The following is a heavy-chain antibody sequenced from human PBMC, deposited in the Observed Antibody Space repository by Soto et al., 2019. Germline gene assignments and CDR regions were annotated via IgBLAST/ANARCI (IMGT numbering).Heavy chain of an antibody. Sequence: ESGVGVVQPGRSLRLSCAASGFTFSSYGMHWVRQAPGKGLEWLAIIWYDGSNKYYADSLKGRFTISRDNSKNTLYLQMNSLRAEDTAVYYCASEYCSGRSCYYYGMDVWCHGTTVTVSS. J-gene: IGHJ6*02. V-gene: IGHV3-33*01. CDR3: ASEYCSGRSCYYYGMDV. CDR1: GFTFSSYG. D-gene: IGHD2-15*01. CDR2: IWYDGSNK.